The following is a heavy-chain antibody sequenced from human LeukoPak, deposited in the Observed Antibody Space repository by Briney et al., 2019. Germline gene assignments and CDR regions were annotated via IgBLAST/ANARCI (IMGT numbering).Heavy chain of an antibody. D-gene: IGHD2-21*01. CDR1: GFTFSSYA. CDR2: ISGGSA. V-gene: IGHV3-23*01. Sequence: PGGSLRLSCAASGFTFSSYAMSWVRQAPGKGLEWVSAISGGSADYADSVKGRFSISIDNSKNTLYLQMNSLRAEDTAVYYCAKDLPLYCGGDCYTNAIDYWGQGTLVTVSS. J-gene: IGHJ4*02. CDR3: AKDLPLYCGGDCYTNAIDY.